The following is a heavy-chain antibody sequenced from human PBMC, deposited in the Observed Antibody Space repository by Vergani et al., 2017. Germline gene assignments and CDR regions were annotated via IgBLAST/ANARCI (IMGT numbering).Heavy chain of an antibody. CDR1: GFTFSSYA. J-gene: IGHJ4*02. V-gene: IGHV3-23*01. CDR3: AKVRGYTYGYFDY. CDR2: ISGSGGNT. Sequence: EVQLLESGGNLIQPGGSLRLSCGASGFTFSSYAMTWVRLAPGKGLQWVSAISGSGGNTFYTDSVKGRFTISRDNSKDTLYLQMNSLRAEDTAVYYCAKVRGYTYGYFDYWGQGTLVTVSS. D-gene: IGHD5-18*01.